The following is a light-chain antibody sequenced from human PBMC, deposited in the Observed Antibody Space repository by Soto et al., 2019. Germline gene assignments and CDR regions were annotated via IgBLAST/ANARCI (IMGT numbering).Light chain of an antibody. Sequence: QSALTQPASVSGSPGQSITISCTGTSSDVGCYNYVSWYQQHPGKAPKLMIYDVSNRPSGVSNRFSGSKSGNTASLTSSGLQAEDEADYYCSSYTSSSVVFGGGTKVTVL. V-gene: IGLV2-14*01. CDR1: SSDVGCYNY. CDR2: DVS. J-gene: IGLJ2*01. CDR3: SSYTSSSVV.